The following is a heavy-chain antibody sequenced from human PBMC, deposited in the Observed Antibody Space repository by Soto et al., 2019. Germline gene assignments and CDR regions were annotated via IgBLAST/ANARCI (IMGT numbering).Heavy chain of an antibody. CDR1: GYTFTSYA. CDR3: AREQQLRSDAFDI. CDR2: INAGNGNT. V-gene: IGHV1-3*01. Sequence: GASVKVSCKASGYTFTSYAMHGVRQAPGQRLEWMGWINAGNGNTKYSQKFQGRVTITRDTSASTAYMELSSLRSEDTAVYYCAREQQLRSDAFDIWGQGTMVTVSS. J-gene: IGHJ3*02. D-gene: IGHD6-13*01.